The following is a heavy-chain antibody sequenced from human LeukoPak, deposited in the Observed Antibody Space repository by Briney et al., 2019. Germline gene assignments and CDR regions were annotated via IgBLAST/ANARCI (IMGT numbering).Heavy chain of an antibody. V-gene: IGHV4-61*01. CDR2: IYYSGST. Sequence: PSETLSLTCTVSGGSVSSGSYYWSWIRQPPGKGLEWIGYIYYSGSTNYNPSLKSRVTISVDTSKNQFSLKLSSVTAADTAVYYCARDSPDYGGYDCWGQGTLVTVSS. CDR3: ARDSPDYGGYDC. CDR1: GGSVSSGSYY. J-gene: IGHJ4*02. D-gene: IGHD4-23*01.